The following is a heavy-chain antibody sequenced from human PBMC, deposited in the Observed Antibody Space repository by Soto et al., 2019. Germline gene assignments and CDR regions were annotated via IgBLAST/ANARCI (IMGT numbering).Heavy chain of an antibody. CDR1: GFTFSSYW. V-gene: IGHV3-74*01. CDR2: INGDGSST. CDR3: ARVGTGTTSDFDY. D-gene: IGHD1-1*01. Sequence: GGSLRLSCAASGFTFSSYWMHWVRQAPGKGLVWVSRINGDGSSTTYADSVKGRFTISRDNAKNTLFLQMNSLRGEDTAVYYCARVGTGTTSDFDYWGQGTLVTVSS. J-gene: IGHJ4*02.